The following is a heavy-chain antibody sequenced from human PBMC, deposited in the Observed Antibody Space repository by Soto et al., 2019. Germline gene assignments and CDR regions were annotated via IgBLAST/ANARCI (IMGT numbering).Heavy chain of an antibody. CDR2: IIPILGIA. J-gene: IGHJ6*03. CDR3: ARGGRLTNIVFEDYYYYMDV. V-gene: IGHV1-69*02. D-gene: IGHD2-15*01. CDR1: GGTFSSYT. Sequence: ASVKVSCKASGGTFSSYTISWVRQAPGQGLEWMGRIIPILGIANYAQKFQGRVTITADKSTSTAYMELSSLRSEDTAVYYCARGGRLTNIVFEDYYYYMDVWGKGTTVTVSS.